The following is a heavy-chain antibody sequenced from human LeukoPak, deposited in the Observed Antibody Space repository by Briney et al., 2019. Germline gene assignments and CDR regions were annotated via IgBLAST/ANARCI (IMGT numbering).Heavy chain of an antibody. Sequence: GGSLRLSCAASGFTFSSSAMSWVRLAPGKGLEWVSGISGSDGSTYYADPVKGRFTISRDNSKNTLYLQMNSLRAEDTAVYYCARDRALGYYERPHYFDIWGQGTMVTVSS. D-gene: IGHD3-22*01. CDR1: GFTFSSSA. J-gene: IGHJ3*02. CDR3: ARDRALGYYERPHYFDI. CDR2: ISGSDGST. V-gene: IGHV3-23*01.